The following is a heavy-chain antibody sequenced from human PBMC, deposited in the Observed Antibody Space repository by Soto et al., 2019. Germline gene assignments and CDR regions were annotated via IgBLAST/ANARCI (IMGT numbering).Heavy chain of an antibody. CDR1: GGSISSGGYY. J-gene: IGHJ5*02. CDR3: ARSVFP. CDR2: LYYIGST. V-gene: IGHV4-31*03. Sequence: QVQLQESGPGLVKPSQTLSLTCTVSGGSISSGGYYWNWIRQHPGKGLEWIGYLYYIGSTDYNPSLKSRVTISLDTSKNQFSLRLSSVTAADTAVYYCARSVFPWGQGTLVTVSS.